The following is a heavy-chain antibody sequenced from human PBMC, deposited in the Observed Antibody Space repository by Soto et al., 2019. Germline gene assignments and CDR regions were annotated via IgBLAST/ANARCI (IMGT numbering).Heavy chain of an antibody. CDR3: AKGLEVGVLHYGMHV. CDR1: GFAFSSYG. CDR2: ISHDGNKK. D-gene: IGHD3-16*01. V-gene: IGHV3-30*18. Sequence: QVQVVESGGGVVQPGRSLRLSCVASGFAFSSYGMHWVRQAPGKGLEWVAVISHDGNKKYYADSVKGRFTVSRDNSKNPVFLQMSRLRAEDTAVFYCAKGLEVGVLHYGMHVWGQGTTVTVSS. J-gene: IGHJ6*02.